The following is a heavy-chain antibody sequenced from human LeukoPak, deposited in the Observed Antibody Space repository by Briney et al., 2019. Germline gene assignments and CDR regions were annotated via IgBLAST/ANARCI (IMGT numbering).Heavy chain of an antibody. J-gene: IGHJ5*02. Sequence: ASVKVSCKASGYTFTGYYMHWVRQAPGQGLEWMGGIIPIFGTANYAQKLQGRVTMTTDTSTSTACMELRSLRSDDTAVYYCARVEQVVAYNWFDPWGQGTLVTVSS. D-gene: IGHD2-15*01. CDR1: GYTFTGYY. CDR2: IIPIFGTA. V-gene: IGHV1-2*02. CDR3: ARVEQVVAYNWFDP.